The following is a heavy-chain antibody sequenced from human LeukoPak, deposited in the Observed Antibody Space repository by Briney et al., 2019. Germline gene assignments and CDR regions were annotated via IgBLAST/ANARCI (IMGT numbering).Heavy chain of an antibody. D-gene: IGHD2-15*01. Sequence: KESGPTLVKPTQTLTLTCTFSGFSLSTSGVGVGWIRQPPGKALEWLALIYWDDDKRYSLSLKSRLTITKDTSKNQVVLTMTNMDPVDTATYYCAHSLRGYCSGGSCYPGYFDYWGQGTLVTVSS. V-gene: IGHV2-5*02. CDR2: IYWDDDK. CDR3: AHSLRGYCSGGSCYPGYFDY. CDR1: GFSLSTSGVG. J-gene: IGHJ4*02.